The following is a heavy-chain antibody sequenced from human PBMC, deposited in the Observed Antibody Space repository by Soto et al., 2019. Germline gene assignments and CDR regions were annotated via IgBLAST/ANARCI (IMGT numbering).Heavy chain of an antibody. Sequence: PVGSLRLSCAASGFTFSSYGMHWVRQAPGKGLEWVAVISYDGSNKYSADSVKGRFTISRDNSKNTLYLQMNSLRAEDTAVYYCAKGAELELVGLNYWGQGTLVTVSS. D-gene: IGHD1-7*01. CDR3: AKGAELELVGLNY. V-gene: IGHV3-30*18. CDR2: ISYDGSNK. CDR1: GFTFSSYG. J-gene: IGHJ4*02.